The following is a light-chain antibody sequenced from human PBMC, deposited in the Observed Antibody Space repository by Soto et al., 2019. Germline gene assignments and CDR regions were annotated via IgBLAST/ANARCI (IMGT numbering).Light chain of an antibody. J-gene: IGLJ2*01. CDR1: SSDVGGYNY. V-gene: IGLV2-14*01. CDR2: DVS. Sequence: QSVLTQPASVSGSPGQSITISCTGTSSDVGGYNYVSWYQQHPGKAPKLMIYDVSNRPSGVSKRFSGSKSGNTASLTISGLQAEDEADYYCSSYTSSILFGGGTKLTVL. CDR3: SSYTSSIL.